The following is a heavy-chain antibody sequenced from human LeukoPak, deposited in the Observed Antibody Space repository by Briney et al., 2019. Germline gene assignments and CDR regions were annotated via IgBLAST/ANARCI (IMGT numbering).Heavy chain of an antibody. CDR3: ARGPGIWDGYYYYGMDV. J-gene: IGHJ6*02. Sequence: QAGGSLRLSCAASGFTFSSYDMHWVRQATGKGLEWVSGIGTAGDTYYAGSVKGLFTISRENAKNSLYLQMNSLRAGDTAVYYCARGPGIWDGYYYYGMDVWGQGTTVTVSS. V-gene: IGHV3-13*04. CDR1: GFTFSSYD. D-gene: IGHD3-10*01. CDR2: IGTAGDT.